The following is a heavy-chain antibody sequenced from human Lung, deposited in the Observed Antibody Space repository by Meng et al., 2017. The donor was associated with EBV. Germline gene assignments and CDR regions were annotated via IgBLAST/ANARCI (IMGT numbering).Heavy chain of an antibody. CDR2: ISGGGGNT. D-gene: IGHD4-17*01. Sequence: EGQLLESGGGLVQPGESLRLSCAASGFTFNSYAVSWVRQAPGKGLEWVSTISGGGGNTYYADAVKGRFTISRDNSKNTLYLQMNSLRAEDTAVYYCAKYRNGDYPDYWGQGTLVTVSS. V-gene: IGHV3-23*01. CDR3: AKYRNGDYPDY. CDR1: GFTFNSYA. J-gene: IGHJ4*02.